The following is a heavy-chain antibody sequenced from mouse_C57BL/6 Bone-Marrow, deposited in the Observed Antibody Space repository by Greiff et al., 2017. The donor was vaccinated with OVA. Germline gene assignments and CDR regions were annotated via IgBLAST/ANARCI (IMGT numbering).Heavy chain of an antibody. CDR2: IWSGGST. CDR3: ARGPLYGSSFYAMDY. V-gene: IGHV2-2*01. CDR1: GFSLTSYG. Sequence: VKLQQSGPGLVQPSQSLSITCTVSGFSLTSYGVHWVRQSPGKGLEWLGVIWSGGSTDYNAAFISRLSISKDNSKSQVFFKMNSLQADDTAIYYCARGPLYGSSFYAMDYWGQGTSVTVSS. D-gene: IGHD1-1*01. J-gene: IGHJ4*01.